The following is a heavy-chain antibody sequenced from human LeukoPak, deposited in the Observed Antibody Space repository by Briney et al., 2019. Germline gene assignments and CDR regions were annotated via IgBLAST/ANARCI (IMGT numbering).Heavy chain of an antibody. CDR2: IYPRDGST. Sequence: ASVKVSCKASRYTFTSNYIHWVRQAPGQGLEWMGMIYPRDGSTSYAQKFQGRVTVTRDTSTSTVHMELSGLRSEDTAVYYCARDQEGFNYWGQGTLVTVSS. J-gene: IGHJ4*02. V-gene: IGHV1-46*01. CDR1: RYTFTSNY. CDR3: ARDQEGFNY.